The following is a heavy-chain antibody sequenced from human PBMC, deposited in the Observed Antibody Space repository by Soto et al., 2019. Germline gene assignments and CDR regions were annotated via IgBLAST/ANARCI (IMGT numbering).Heavy chain of an antibody. CDR2: MNPNSGNT. V-gene: IGHV1-8*01. CDR3: AVLAATIYY. J-gene: IGHJ4*02. CDR1: GYTFTSYD. Sequence: ASVKVSCKASGYTFTSYDINWVRQATGQGLEWMGWMNPNSGNTGYAQKFQDRVTMTRNTSISTVYMQLGSLRSGDTAVYYCAVLAATIYYWGQGTLVTVSS. D-gene: IGHD5-12*01.